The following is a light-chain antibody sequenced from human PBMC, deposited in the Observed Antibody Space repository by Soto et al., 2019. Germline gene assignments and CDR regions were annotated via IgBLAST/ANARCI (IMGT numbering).Light chain of an antibody. CDR2: GNS. Sequence: QSVLTQPPSVSGAPGQRVTISCTGSSSNIGAGYDVHWYQQLPGTAPKLLIYGNSNRPSGVPDRFSASKSSTSASLAITGLQAEDEADYYCQSSDTSLSGSVFGGGTKLTVL. CDR1: SSNIGAGYD. J-gene: IGLJ3*02. V-gene: IGLV1-40*01. CDR3: QSSDTSLSGSV.